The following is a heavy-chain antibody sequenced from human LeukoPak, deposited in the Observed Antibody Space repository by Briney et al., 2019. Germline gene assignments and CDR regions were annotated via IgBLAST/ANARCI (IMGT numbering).Heavy chain of an antibody. CDR1: GYTFTGYY. J-gene: IGHJ4*02. D-gene: IGHD3-3*01. CDR2: INPNSGGT. V-gene: IGHV1-2*02. Sequence: ASVKVSCKASGYTFTGYYMHWVRQAPGQGLEWMGWINPNSGGTNYAQKFQGRVTMTRDTSISTAYMELSRLRSDDTAVYYCASVYDFWSRRTTDDWGQGTLVTVSP. CDR3: ASVYDFWSRRTTDD.